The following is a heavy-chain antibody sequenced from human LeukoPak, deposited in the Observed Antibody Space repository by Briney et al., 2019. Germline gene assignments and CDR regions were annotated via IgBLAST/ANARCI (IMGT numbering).Heavy chain of an antibody. V-gene: IGHV1-18*01. CDR1: GYTFTMYG. J-gene: IGHJ5*02. D-gene: IGHD3-3*01. Sequence: GASVKVSCKASGYTFTMYGITWVRQAPGQGLEWMGWISSYNGNTDYSQKVQGRLTMTIDTSTTTAYMELRSLRSDDTAAYYCARLGIFGVVSSRNWFDPWGQGTLVTVSS. CDR3: ARLGIFGVVSSRNWFDP. CDR2: ISSYNGNT.